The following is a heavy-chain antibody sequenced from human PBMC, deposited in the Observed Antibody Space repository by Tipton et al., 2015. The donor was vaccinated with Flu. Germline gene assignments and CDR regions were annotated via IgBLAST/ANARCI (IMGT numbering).Heavy chain of an antibody. J-gene: IGHJ4*02. CDR3: ARVSPRRVTAIVVVMLPEGYFDY. V-gene: IGHV4-34*01. Sequence: TLSLTCSVYGGSFGGYYWTWIRQAPGKGLEWIGEINHSGSTHYSSSLKSRVTMSVDASKNQFSLHLSSLTAADTAVYYCARVSPRRVTAIVVVMLPEGYFDYWDQGTLVIVSS. CDR2: INHSGST. D-gene: IGHD3-22*01. CDR1: GGSFGGYY.